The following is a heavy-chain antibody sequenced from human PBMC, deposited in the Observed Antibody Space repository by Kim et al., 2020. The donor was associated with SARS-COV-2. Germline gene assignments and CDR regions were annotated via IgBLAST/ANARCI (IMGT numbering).Heavy chain of an antibody. CDR1: GGTFSSYA. V-gene: IGHV1-69*13. D-gene: IGHD4-17*01. J-gene: IGHJ6*02. Sequence: SVKVSCKASGGTFSSYAISWVRQAPGQGLEWMGGIIPIFGTANYAQKFQGRVTITADESTSTAYMELSSLRSEDTAVYYCARVRGGGATTVTTLDYYYYGMDVWGQGTTVTVSS. CDR2: IIPIFGTA. CDR3: ARVRGGGATTVTTLDYYYYGMDV.